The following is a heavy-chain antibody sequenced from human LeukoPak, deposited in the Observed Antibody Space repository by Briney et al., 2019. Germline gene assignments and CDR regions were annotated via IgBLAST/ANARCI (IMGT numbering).Heavy chain of an antibody. CDR3: ARGPGYCSGGSCLLPNQYYYGMDV. J-gene: IGHJ6*02. CDR1: GGSFSGYF. CDR2: INHSGST. D-gene: IGHD2-15*01. V-gene: IGHV4-34*01. Sequence: SETLSLTCAVYGGSFSGYFWSWIRQPPGKGLEWIGEINHSGSTNYNPSLESRVTISVDTSKNQFSLKLSSVTAADTAVYYCARGPGYCSGGSCLLPNQYYYGMDVWGQGTTVTVSS.